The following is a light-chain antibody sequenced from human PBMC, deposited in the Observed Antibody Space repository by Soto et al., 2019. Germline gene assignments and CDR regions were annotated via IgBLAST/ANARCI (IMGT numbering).Light chain of an antibody. V-gene: IGKV3-15*01. CDR2: GAS. CDR1: QSVSTN. J-gene: IGKJ4*01. CDR3: QQYKSLPLT. Sequence: EIVMTQSPATLSVSPGERATLSCRASQSVSTNLAWYQQKPGQAPRLLIYGASTRATDIPARFSGSGSGTEFTLTISSLQSEDFAVYYRQQYKSLPLTFGGGTKVEIK.